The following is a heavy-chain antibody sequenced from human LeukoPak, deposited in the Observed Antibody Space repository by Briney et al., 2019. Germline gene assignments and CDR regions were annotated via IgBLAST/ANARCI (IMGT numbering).Heavy chain of an antibody. CDR3: ARDHCSSSSYYMDV. Sequence: SETLSLTCTVSGGSISSGGYYWSWIRQPPGKGLEWIGYIYHSGSTYYNPSLKSRVTISVDRSKNQFSLKLSSVTAADTAVYYCARDHCSSSSYYMDVWGKGTTVTVSS. CDR1: GGSISSGGYY. D-gene: IGHD6-6*01. V-gene: IGHV4-30-2*01. J-gene: IGHJ6*03. CDR2: IYHSGST.